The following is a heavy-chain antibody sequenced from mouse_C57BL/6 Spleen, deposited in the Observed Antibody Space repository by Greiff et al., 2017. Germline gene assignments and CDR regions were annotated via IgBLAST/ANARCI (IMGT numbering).Heavy chain of an antibody. Sequence: VKLMESGAELMKPGASVKLSCKATGYTFTGYWIEWVKQRPGHGLEWIGEILPGSGSTNYNEKLKGKATFTADTSSNTAYMQLSSLTTEDSAIYYCAYYGSSYDWYFDVWGTGTTVTVSS. V-gene: IGHV1-9*01. CDR2: ILPGSGST. D-gene: IGHD1-1*01. CDR1: GYTFTGYW. CDR3: AYYGSSYDWYFDV. J-gene: IGHJ1*03.